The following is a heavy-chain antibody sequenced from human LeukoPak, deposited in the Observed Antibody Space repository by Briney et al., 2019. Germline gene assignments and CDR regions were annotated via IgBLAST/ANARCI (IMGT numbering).Heavy chain of an antibody. V-gene: IGHV3-7*03. CDR1: GFTFSSYW. CDR3: ARVDYDFWSGYYLDY. Sequence: PGGSLRLSCAASGFTFSSYWMSWVRQAPGKGLEWVANIKQDGSEKYYVDSVKGRFTISRDNAKNSLYLQMNSLRAEDTAVYYCARVDYDFWSGYYLDYWGQGTLVTVSS. J-gene: IGHJ4*02. CDR2: IKQDGSEK. D-gene: IGHD3-3*01.